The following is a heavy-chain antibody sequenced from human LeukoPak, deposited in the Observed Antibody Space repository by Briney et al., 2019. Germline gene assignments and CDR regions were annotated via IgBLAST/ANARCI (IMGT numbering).Heavy chain of an antibody. V-gene: IGHV1-3*01. CDR2: INAGNGNT. J-gene: IGHJ4*02. CDR1: GYTFTSYA. Sequence: GASVKVSCKASGYTFTSYAMHWVRQAPGQRLEWMGWINAGNGNTKYSQKFQGRVTITRDTSASTAYMELSSLRSEDTAVYYCARDGETGIYCSSTSCYDYDSRGRPPDFDYWGQGTLVTVSS. CDR3: ARDGETGIYCSSTSCYDYDSRGRPPDFDY. D-gene: IGHD2-2*01.